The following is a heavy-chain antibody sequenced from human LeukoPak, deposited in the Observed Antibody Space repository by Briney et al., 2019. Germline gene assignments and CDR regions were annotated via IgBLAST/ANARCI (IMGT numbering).Heavy chain of an antibody. V-gene: IGHV3-23*01. J-gene: IGHJ4*02. Sequence: PGGSLRLSCAASGFTFSSWAMSWVRQAPGKGLEWVSAVSRSGDTTYYADSVKGRFTISRDNSKNTLYLQMNSVRAEDTAVYYCAPGGLWGTLLFDYWGQGTLVTVSS. CDR1: GFTFSSWA. D-gene: IGHD4/OR15-4a*01. CDR3: APGGLWGTLLFDY. CDR2: VSRSGDTT.